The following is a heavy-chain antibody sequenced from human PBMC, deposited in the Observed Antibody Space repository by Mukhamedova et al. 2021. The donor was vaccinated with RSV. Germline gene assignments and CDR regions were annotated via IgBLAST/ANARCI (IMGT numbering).Heavy chain of an antibody. CDR3: ARRDWLDS. CDR2: INTDGSST. V-gene: IGHV3-74*01. Sequence: VRQVPGKGLVWVSRINTDGSSTAYADSVKGRFTISRDNAKNTLYLQMNSLRAEDTAVYYCARRDWLDSLGQGTLVIVPS. J-gene: IGHJ5*01.